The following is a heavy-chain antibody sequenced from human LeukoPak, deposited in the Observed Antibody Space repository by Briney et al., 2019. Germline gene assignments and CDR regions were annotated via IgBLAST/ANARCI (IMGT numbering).Heavy chain of an antibody. CDR2: MNPNSGNT. D-gene: IGHD3-22*01. V-gene: IGHV1-8*01. J-gene: IGHJ4*02. CDR3: ARATYYYDSSGYSLDY. Sequence: ASVKVSCKASGYTFTSYDINWVRQAPGQGLEWMGWMNPNSGNTGYAQKFQGRVTMTRNTSISTAYMELSSLRSEDTAVYYCARATYYYDSSGYSLDYWGQGTLVTVSS. CDR1: GYTFTSYD.